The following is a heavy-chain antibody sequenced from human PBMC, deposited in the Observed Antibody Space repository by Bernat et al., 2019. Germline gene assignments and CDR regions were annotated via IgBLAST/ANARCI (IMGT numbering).Heavy chain of an antibody. CDR1: GFTFSSYA. J-gene: IGHJ4*02. CDR3: ARDADTDMVRVDY. CDR2: ISYDGSNK. Sequence: QVQLVESGGGVVQPGRSLRLSCAASGFTFSSYAMHWVRQAPGNGLEWVAVISYDGSNKYYADSVEGLFTISRDNSKNTLYLQMNSLRAEDTAVYYCARDADTDMVRVDYWGQGTLVTVSS. V-gene: IGHV3-30*01. D-gene: IGHD5-18*01.